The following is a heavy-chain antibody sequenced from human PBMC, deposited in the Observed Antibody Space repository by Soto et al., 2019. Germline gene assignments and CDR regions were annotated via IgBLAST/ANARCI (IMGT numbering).Heavy chain of an antibody. CDR2: INAGNGNT. D-gene: IGHD6-13*01. CDR1: GYTFTSYA. J-gene: IGHJ6*02. V-gene: IGHV1-3*01. CDR3: ARVAAAGYYYGMDV. Sequence: SVKVWFKASGYTFTSYAMHWVRQAPGQRLEWMGWINAGNGNTKYSQKFQGRVTITRDTSASTAYMELSSLRSEDTAVYYCARVAAAGYYYGMDVWGQGTTVTVSS.